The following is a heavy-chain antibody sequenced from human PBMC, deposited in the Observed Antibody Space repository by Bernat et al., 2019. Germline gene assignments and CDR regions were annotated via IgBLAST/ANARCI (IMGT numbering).Heavy chain of an antibody. J-gene: IGHJ4*02. D-gene: IGHD2-15*01. CDR3: AGGGVYCSGGSCYSGGDY. CDR1: GFTFSSYA. Sequence: EVQLVESGGGLVQPGGSLRLSCAASGFTFSSYAMHWVRQAPGKGLEYVSAISSNGGSTYYANSVKGRFTISRDNSKNTLYLQMGSLRAEDMAVYYCAGGGVYCSGGSCYSGGDYWGQGTLVTVSS. CDR2: ISSNGGST. V-gene: IGHV3-64*01.